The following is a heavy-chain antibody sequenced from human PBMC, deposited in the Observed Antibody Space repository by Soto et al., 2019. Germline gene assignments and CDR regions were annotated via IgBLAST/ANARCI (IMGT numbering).Heavy chain of an antibody. V-gene: IGHV4-59*01. CDR2: IYYSGST. D-gene: IGHD4-17*01. Sequence: SETLSRTCTVSGGSISSYYWSWTRQPPGKGLEWIGYIYYSGSTNYNPSLKSRVTISVDTSKNQFSLKLSSVTAADTAVYYCARDLHPSVRGGYGMDVWRQGTTVIVSS. CDR3: ARDLHPSVRGGYGMDV. CDR1: GGSISSYY. J-gene: IGHJ6*02.